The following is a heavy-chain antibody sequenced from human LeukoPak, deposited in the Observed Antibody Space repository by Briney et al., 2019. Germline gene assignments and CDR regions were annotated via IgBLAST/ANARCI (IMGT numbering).Heavy chain of an antibody. D-gene: IGHD3-16*02. V-gene: IGHV4-30-4*02. CDR2: IYYSGST. CDR3: ARGSEGLRLGELSFLFDY. CDR1: GGSISSGDYY. Sequence: PSETLSLTCTVSGGSISSGDYYWSWIRQPPGKGLEWIGYIYYSGSTYYNPSLKSRVTISVDTSKNQFSLKLSSVTAADTAVYYCARGSEGLRLGELSFLFDYWGQGTLVTVSS. J-gene: IGHJ4*02.